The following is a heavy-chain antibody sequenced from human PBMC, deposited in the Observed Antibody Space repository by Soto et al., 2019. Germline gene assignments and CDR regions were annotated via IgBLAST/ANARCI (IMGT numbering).Heavy chain of an antibody. CDR1: GFTFSNAW. Sequence: ELQLVESGGGFVEPGGSLRLSCAASGFTFSNAWMNWVRQAPGKGLEWIGHIKSKGEGGATDYVAPVEGRFSISRDDSKNTVYLQMNSLKTEDTAVYYCAADVPTAGAGEFDYWGQGIRVTVSS. V-gene: IGHV3-15*01. CDR3: AADVPTAGAGEFDY. J-gene: IGHJ4*02. CDR2: IKSKGEGGAT. D-gene: IGHD6-19*01.